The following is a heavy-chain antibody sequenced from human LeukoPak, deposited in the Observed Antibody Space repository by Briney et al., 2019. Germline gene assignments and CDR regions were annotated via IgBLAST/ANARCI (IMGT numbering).Heavy chain of an antibody. Sequence: SETLSLTCTVSGGSISSYYWSWIRQPPATGLERIGYIYTGGINNYNPSLKSRVTISVDTSKNQFSLKLSSVTAADTAVYYCARQSRGIAAAGTYYYYMDVWGKGTTVTVSS. D-gene: IGHD6-13*01. J-gene: IGHJ6*03. CDR3: ARQSRGIAAAGTYYYYMDV. CDR2: IYTGGIN. V-gene: IGHV4-4*09. CDR1: GGSISSYY.